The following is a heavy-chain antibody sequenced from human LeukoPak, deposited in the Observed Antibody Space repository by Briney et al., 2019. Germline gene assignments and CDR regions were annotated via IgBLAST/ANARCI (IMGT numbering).Heavy chain of an antibody. J-gene: IGHJ4*02. Sequence: GGSLRLSCAASGFTFSDYYMSWIRQAPGKGLEWVSYISSSSSYTNYADSVKGRFTISRDNAKNSLYLQMNSLRAGDTAVYYCARVSIARVVAATYFDYWVQGALVTVSS. V-gene: IGHV3-11*03. CDR3: ARVSIARVVAATYFDY. CDR2: ISSSSSYT. CDR1: GFTFSDYY. D-gene: IGHD2-15*01.